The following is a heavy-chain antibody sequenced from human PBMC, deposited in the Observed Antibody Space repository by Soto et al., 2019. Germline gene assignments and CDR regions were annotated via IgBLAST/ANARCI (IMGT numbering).Heavy chain of an antibody. Sequence: SETLSLTCAVSGGSISSSNWWSWVRQPPGKGLEWIGEIYHSGSTNYNPSLKSRVTISVDKSKNQFSLKLSSVTAADTAVYYCASRSGSDYYYYYGMDVWGQGTTVTVSS. D-gene: IGHD1-1*01. CDR2: IYHSGST. CDR3: ASRSGSDYYYYYGMDV. V-gene: IGHV4-4*02. CDR1: GGSISSSNW. J-gene: IGHJ6*02.